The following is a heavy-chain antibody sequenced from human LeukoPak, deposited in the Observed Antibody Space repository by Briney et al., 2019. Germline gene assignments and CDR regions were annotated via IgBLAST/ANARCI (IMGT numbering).Heavy chain of an antibody. D-gene: IGHD3-16*01. CDR3: VRDVRFGHFDS. V-gene: IGHV3-7*01. CDR2: INPDGGQK. CDR1: GFTFRNYW. J-gene: IGHJ4*02. Sequence: GGSLRLSCAVSGFTFRNYWMDWLRQAPGKELEWVASINPDGGQKYYVDSVKGRFTISRDNAKNSLFLELKSLRAEDTAMYYCVRDVRFGHFDSWGQGILVTVST.